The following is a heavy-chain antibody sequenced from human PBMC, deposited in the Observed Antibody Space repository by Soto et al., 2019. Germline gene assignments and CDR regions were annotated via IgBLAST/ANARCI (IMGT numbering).Heavy chain of an antibody. V-gene: IGHV1-69*12. D-gene: IGHD6-13*01. CDR2: IIPIFGTT. J-gene: IGHJ4*02. Sequence: QVQLVQSGAEVKKPGSSVKVSCKASGGTFSNYAISWVRQAPGQGLEWMGGIIPIFGTTNYAQRFQGRVTMXGXEXXSTAYRELSSLRSEDTAVYYCARVSSSWYKDYFDYWGQGTLVTVSS. CDR3: ARVSSSWYKDYFDY. CDR1: GGTFSNYA.